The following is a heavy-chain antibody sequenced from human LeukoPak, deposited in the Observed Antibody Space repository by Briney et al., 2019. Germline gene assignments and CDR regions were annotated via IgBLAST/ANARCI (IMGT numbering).Heavy chain of an antibody. CDR2: IYYSGST. Sequence: PSETLSLTCTVSGGSISSSSYYWGWIRQPPGKGLEWIGSIYYSGSTYYNPSLKSPVTISVDTSKNQFSLKLSSVTAADTAVYYCATIAVAATGIWLQYYYDSSGYYASAFDIWGQGTMVTVSS. CDR1: GGSISSSSYY. V-gene: IGHV4-39*01. CDR3: ATIAVAATGIWLQYYYDSSGYYASAFDI. D-gene: IGHD3-22*01. J-gene: IGHJ3*02.